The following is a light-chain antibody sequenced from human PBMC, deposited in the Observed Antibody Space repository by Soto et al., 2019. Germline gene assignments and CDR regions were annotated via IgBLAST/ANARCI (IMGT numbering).Light chain of an antibody. CDR2: RDN. CDR3: AAWDDSHNVLYV. Sequence: QSVLTQPPSGSRTPGQRVTESCSGGRSNIGSNTVHWYQQLPGAAPKLLIYRDNQRPSGVPDRFAASKSGTSSSLAISGLQSEDEGYYYCAAWDDSHNVLYVFGTGTKVTVL. V-gene: IGLV1-44*01. CDR1: RSNIGSNT. J-gene: IGLJ1*01.